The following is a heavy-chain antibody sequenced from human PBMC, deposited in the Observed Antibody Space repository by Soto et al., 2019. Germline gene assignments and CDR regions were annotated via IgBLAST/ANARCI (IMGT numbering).Heavy chain of an antibody. D-gene: IGHD3-9*01. CDR1: GGTFSSYA. V-gene: IGHV1-69*13. CDR3: ARGTLYYDILTGYRY. CDR2: IIPIFGTA. J-gene: IGHJ4*02. Sequence: GASVKVSCKASGGTFSSYAISWVRQAPGQGLEWMGGIIPIFGTANYAQKFQGRVTITADESTSTAYMELSSLRSEDTAVYYCARGTLYYDILTGYRYWGQGTLVTVSS.